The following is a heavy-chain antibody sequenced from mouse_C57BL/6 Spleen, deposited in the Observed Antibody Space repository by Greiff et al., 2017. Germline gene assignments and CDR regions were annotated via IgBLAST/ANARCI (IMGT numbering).Heavy chain of an antibody. V-gene: IGHV1-82*01. J-gene: IGHJ4*01. Sequence: QVQLQQSGPELVKPGASVKISCKASGYAFSSSWMNWVKQRPGKGLEWIGRIYPGDGDTNYNGKFKGKATLTADKSSSTAYMQLSSLTSEDSAVYFCERLHYGTRYAMDYWGQGTSVTVSS. D-gene: IGHD1-1*01. CDR2: IYPGDGDT. CDR1: GYAFSSSW. CDR3: ERLHYGTRYAMDY.